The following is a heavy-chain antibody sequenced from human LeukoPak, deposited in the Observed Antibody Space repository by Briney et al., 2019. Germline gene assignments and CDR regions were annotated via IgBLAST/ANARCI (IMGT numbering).Heavy chain of an antibody. V-gene: IGHV3-33*01. D-gene: IGHD3-3*01. J-gene: IGHJ4*02. CDR3: ARVFSGSGSTGSFDF. CDR2: IWSDGSGE. Sequence: GRSLRLSCAASGFTFSSHAMHWVRQAPGEGLEWVAVIWSDGSGEKYAESVKGRFTISRDNSKNTLYLLVDSLRVDDTAVYFCARVFSGSGSTGSFDFWGQGTLVIVSS. CDR1: GFTFSSHA.